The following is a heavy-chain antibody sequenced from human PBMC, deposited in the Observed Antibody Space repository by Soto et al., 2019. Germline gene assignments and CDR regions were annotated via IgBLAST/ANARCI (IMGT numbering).Heavy chain of an antibody. V-gene: IGHV3-7*01. CDR1: GFTFSYSW. D-gene: IGHD2-2*01. CDR3: ASMQNNWFDL. CDR2: IKQDGSEQ. J-gene: IGHJ5*02. Sequence: GGSLRLSCGASGFTFSYSWMSWVRQTPGKGLEFVANIKQDGSEQYYGESVRGRFSISRDNAKNSLFLQMNSLRAEDTAVYYCASMQNNWFDLWGQGTLVTVSS.